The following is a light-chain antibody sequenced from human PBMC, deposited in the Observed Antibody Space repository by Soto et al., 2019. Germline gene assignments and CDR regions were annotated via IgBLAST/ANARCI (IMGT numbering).Light chain of an antibody. CDR2: GIS. Sequence: ESVLTQSPRTLSLSPGERATLSCRASQSVSSSYLAWYQQKPGQAPRLLIYGISIRATGIPDRFSGSGSGTDFTLTISRLEPEDFAVYYCEQYGSSPRTFGQGTKVDIK. J-gene: IGKJ1*01. CDR1: QSVSSSY. CDR3: EQYGSSPRT. V-gene: IGKV3-20*01.